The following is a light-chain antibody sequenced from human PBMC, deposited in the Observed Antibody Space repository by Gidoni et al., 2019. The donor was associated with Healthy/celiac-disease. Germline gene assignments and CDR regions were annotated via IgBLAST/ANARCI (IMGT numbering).Light chain of an antibody. Sequence: DIQMTQSPSSLSASVGDRVTITCRASQSISSYLNWYQQKPGKAPKLLIYAASSLQSVVPSRFSGIGSGTDFTLTISSLQPEDFATYYCQQSYSTPYTFXQXTKLEIK. J-gene: IGKJ2*01. CDR3: QQSYSTPYT. CDR2: AAS. V-gene: IGKV1-39*01. CDR1: QSISSY.